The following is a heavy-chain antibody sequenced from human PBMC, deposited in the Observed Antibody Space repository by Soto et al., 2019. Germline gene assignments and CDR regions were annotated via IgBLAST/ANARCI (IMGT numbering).Heavy chain of an antibody. CDR2: IYPGDSDT. CDR3: ARGPGIAAGGDAFDI. V-gene: IGHV5-51*01. Sequence: PGESLKISCKGSGYSFTSYWIGWVRQMPGKGLEWMGIIYPGDSDTRYSPSFQGQVTISADKSISTAYLQWSSLKASDTAMFYCARGPGIAAGGDAFDIWGQGTMVTVSS. J-gene: IGHJ3*02. CDR1: GYSFTSYW. D-gene: IGHD6-13*01.